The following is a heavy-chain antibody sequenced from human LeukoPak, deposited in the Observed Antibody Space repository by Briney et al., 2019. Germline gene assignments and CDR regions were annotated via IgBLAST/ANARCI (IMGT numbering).Heavy chain of an antibody. V-gene: IGHV4-39*07. D-gene: IGHD3-3*01. CDR2: IYYSGST. CDR1: GGSISSSSYY. Sequence: SETLSLTCTVSGGSISSSSYYWGWIRQPPGKGLEWIGSIYYSGSTYYNPSLKSRVTISVDTSKNQFSLKLSSVTAADTAVYYCARLIGYDFWSGYYGTVDYWGQGTLVTVSS. CDR3: ARLIGYDFWSGYYGTVDY. J-gene: IGHJ4*02.